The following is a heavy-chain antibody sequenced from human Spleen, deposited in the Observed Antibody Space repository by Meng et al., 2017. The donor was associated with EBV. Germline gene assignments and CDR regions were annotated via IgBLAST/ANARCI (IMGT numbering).Heavy chain of an antibody. V-gene: IGHV4-61*03. CDR2: IFYSGST. CDR1: GGSVSIDSYY. Sequence: QVQLPESGPGLVKPSETLSLTCTVSGGSVSIDSYYWTWIRQPPGKGLQWIGYIFYSGSTTYNPSLNSRVTISADTSKNHFSLKLTSVSAADTAVYYCARGAYDSSGYYDSWGQGALVTVSS. J-gene: IGHJ5*02. D-gene: IGHD3-22*01. CDR3: ARGAYDSSGYYDS.